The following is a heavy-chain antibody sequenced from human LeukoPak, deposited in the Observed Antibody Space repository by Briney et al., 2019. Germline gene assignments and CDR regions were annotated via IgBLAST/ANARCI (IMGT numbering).Heavy chain of an antibody. Sequence: ASVKVSCKASGYTFTSYGISWVRQAPGQGLEWMGWISAYNGNTNYAQKLQGRVTMTTDTSTSTAYMELRSLRSDDTAVYYCARVGGYDYVWGSYRQPRYYFDYWGQGTLVTVSS. CDR2: ISAYNGNT. D-gene: IGHD3-16*02. CDR3: ARVGGYDYVWGSYRQPRYYFDY. J-gene: IGHJ4*02. V-gene: IGHV1-18*01. CDR1: GYTFTSYG.